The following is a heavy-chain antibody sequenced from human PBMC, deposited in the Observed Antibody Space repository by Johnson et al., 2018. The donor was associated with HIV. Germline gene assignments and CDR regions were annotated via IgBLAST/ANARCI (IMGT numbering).Heavy chain of an antibody. CDR2: ISSSGSTM. D-gene: IGHD1-7*01. Sequence: QMQLVESGGGLVKPGGSLRLSCAASGFTFSDYYMTWIRQAPGKGLEWVSYISSSGSTMYYADSVKGRFTISRDNAKNSLYLQMNSLRAEDTAVYHCARRGNWNYLKSAFDIWGQGTMVTVSS. CDR3: ARRGNWNYLKSAFDI. V-gene: IGHV3-11*04. CDR1: GFTFSDYY. J-gene: IGHJ3*02.